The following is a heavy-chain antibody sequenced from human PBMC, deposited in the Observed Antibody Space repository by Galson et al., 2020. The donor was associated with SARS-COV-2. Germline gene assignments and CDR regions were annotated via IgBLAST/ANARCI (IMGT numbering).Heavy chain of an antibody. CDR2: IYPGDSDT. CDR3: ARPHDYDSSGQLDY. D-gene: IGHD3-22*01. Sequence: PGESLKISCKGPGYSLTSYWIGWVRQMPRKGLEWMGLIYPGDSDTRYSPSFQGQVTLSPDKSISTAYLQWSSLKAPDTAMYYCARPHDYDSSGQLDYWGQGTLVTVSS. V-gene: IGHV5-51*01. CDR1: GYSLTSYW. J-gene: IGHJ4*02.